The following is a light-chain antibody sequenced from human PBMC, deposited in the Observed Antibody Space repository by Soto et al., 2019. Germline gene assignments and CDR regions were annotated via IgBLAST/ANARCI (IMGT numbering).Light chain of an antibody. V-gene: IGKV3-11*01. J-gene: IGKJ5*01. Sequence: EIVLTQSPATLSLSPGERPNLSCRASQYVSSYLLWYQQKPGQXPRXXIFDASSRASGIPARFSGSGSGTDLTITISSLEPEDGEVYVGQHRMNWPLTFGQGTRLEIK. CDR3: QHRMNWPLT. CDR1: QYVSSY. CDR2: DAS.